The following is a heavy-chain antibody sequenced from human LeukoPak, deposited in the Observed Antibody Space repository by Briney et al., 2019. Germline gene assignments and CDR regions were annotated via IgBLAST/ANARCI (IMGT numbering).Heavy chain of an antibody. Sequence: GGSLRLSCAASGFTFSDYHMSWIRRAPGRGLESDSYISSRVSTLYYASCVKGRLTISRDNAKNSLYLRINGLRAEDTAVYSCARVLSAAAGLNWFYPWGQGTLVTVSS. V-gene: IGHV3-11*01. CDR1: GFTFSDYH. CDR2: ISSRVSTL. J-gene: IGHJ5*02. CDR3: ARVLSAAAGLNWFYP. D-gene: IGHD6-13*01.